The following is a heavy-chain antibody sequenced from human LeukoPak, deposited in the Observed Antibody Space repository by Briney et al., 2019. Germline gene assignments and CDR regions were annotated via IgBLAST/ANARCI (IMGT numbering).Heavy chain of an antibody. Sequence: TGGSLRPSCAASGFSFSTYWMRWARQTPGKGLEWVANIKGDGSEINYVDSVKGRFTISRDNATNSLSLQMNSLTADDTGVYYCAREGLLHSGVHWGQETRVSVSS. V-gene: IGHV3-7*01. CDR1: GFSFSTYW. D-gene: IGHD1-26*01. J-gene: IGHJ4*02. CDR2: IKGDGSEI. CDR3: AREGLLHSGVH.